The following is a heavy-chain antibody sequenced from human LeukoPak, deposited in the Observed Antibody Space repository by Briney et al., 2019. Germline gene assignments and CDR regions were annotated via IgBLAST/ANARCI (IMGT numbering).Heavy chain of an antibody. D-gene: IGHD3-22*01. J-gene: IGHJ4*02. Sequence: SETLSLTCAVYGGSFSGYYWSWLRQPPGKGLEGIGSIYYSGNTYYSPSLMSRVTTSVDQSKNQFSLNLSSVTAADTAVYYCARAPHFFDTSGSRYYFDYWGQGALVTVSS. CDR3: ARAPHFFDTSGSRYYFDY. CDR2: IYYSGNT. V-gene: IGHV4-34*01. CDR1: GGSFSGYY.